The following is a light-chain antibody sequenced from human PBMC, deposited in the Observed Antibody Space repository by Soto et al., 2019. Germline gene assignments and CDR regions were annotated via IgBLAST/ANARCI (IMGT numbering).Light chain of an antibody. V-gene: IGKV1-27*01. J-gene: IGKJ1*01. CDR3: QKYNSAPWT. CDR2: VAS. Sequence: DIQMTQSPSSLSASVGDRVTITCRASQGISDYLAWYQQKPGEVPNLLIYVASTLQSGVPSRFSGGGSGTDFTLTISSLQPEDVATYYCQKYNSAPWTFGQGTKVEIK. CDR1: QGISDY.